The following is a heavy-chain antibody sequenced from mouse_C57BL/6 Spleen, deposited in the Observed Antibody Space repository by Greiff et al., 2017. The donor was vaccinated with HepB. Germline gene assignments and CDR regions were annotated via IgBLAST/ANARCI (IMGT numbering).Heavy chain of an antibody. CDR1: GYTFTNYW. CDR2: INPSSGYT. V-gene: IGHV1-7*01. Sequence: QVQLQQSGAELAKPGASVKLSCTASGYTFTNYWMHWVKQRPGQGLEWIGYINPSSGYTKYTPKFKDKATLTADKSSSTAYMQLSSLTSEDSAVYYCTRARYDYAMGDWGQVTSVTVA. J-gene: IGHJ4*01. D-gene: IGHD1-1*01. CDR3: TRARYDYAMGD.